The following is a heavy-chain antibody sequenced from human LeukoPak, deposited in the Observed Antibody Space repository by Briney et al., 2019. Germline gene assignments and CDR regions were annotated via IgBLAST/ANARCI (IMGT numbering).Heavy chain of an antibody. CDR3: AKDYSDTTT. D-gene: IGHD3-22*01. J-gene: IGHJ5*02. Sequence: GGSLRLSCAASGFTFSSYAMSWVRQAPGKGLEWVSAISGSGGSTYYVDSVKGRSTISRDSSKNTLYLQMNSLRAEDTAVYYCAKDYSDTTTWGQGTLVTVSS. CDR1: GFTFSSYA. CDR2: ISGSGGST. V-gene: IGHV3-23*01.